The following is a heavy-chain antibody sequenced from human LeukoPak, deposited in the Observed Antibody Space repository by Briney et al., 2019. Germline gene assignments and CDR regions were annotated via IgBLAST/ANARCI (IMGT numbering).Heavy chain of an antibody. D-gene: IGHD3-22*01. J-gene: IGHJ4*02. CDR3: ARVYLGIYYDGNPSPFDY. Sequence: ASVKVSCKASGYTFTSYAVIWVRQVPGQGLEWMGWISGYNGNTKSSQSLQDRVIMTTDTSTRTAYMELRSLRPDDTAVYYCARVYLGIYYDGNPSPFDYWGQGTLVTVSS. CDR2: ISGYNGNT. CDR1: GYTFTSYA. V-gene: IGHV1-18*01.